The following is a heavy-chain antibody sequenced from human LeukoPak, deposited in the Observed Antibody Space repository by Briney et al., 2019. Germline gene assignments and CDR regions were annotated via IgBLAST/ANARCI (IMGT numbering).Heavy chain of an antibody. D-gene: IGHD1-1*01. CDR2: IYSGGST. Sequence: GGSLRLSCAASGFTVSSNYMSWVRQAPGKGLEWVSVIYSGGSTYYAYSVKGRFTISRDNSKNTLYLQMNSLRAEDTAVYYCARDQLGDWYFDLWGRGTLVTVSS. CDR3: ARDQLGDWYFDL. CDR1: GFTVSSNY. V-gene: IGHV3-53*01. J-gene: IGHJ2*01.